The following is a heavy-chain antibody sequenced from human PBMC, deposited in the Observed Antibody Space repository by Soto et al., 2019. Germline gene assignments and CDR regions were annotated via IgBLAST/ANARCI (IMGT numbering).Heavy chain of an antibody. CDR1: GFTFSSYS. Sequence: AGGSLRLSCAASGFTFSSYSMNWVRQAPGKGLEWVSSISSSSSYIYYADSVKGRFTISRDNAKNSLYLQMNSLRAEDTAVYYCARGLLQWLVFDYWGHGTLVTVSS. D-gene: IGHD6-19*01. J-gene: IGHJ4*03. CDR3: ARGLLQWLVFDY. V-gene: IGHV3-21*01. CDR2: ISSSSSYI.